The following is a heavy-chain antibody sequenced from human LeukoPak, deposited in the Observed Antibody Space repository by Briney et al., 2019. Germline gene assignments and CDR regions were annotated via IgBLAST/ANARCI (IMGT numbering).Heavy chain of an antibody. J-gene: IGHJ4*02. CDR1: GFTFSSYA. Sequence: GGSLRLSCAASGFTFSSYAMSWVRQAPGKGLEWVSAISGSGGSTYYADSVKGRFTISRDNAKNSLYLQMNSLRAEDTAVYYCARDLVPGTYDYWGQGNLVTVSS. D-gene: IGHD2-8*02. CDR3: ARDLVPGTYDY. V-gene: IGHV3-23*01. CDR2: ISGSGGST.